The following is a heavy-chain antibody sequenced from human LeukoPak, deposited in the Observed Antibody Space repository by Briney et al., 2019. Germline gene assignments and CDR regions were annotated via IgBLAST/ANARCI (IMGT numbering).Heavy chain of an antibody. CDR3: ARRDYGGKHFDY. Sequence: GESLKISCKGAGYIFTSHWSAWVRQMPGKGLEWMGIFYPGDCDTRYSPSFQGQVTISADKSISTAYLQWSSLQASDTAMYYCARRDYGGKHFDYWGQGTLVTVSS. CDR2: FYPGDCDT. J-gene: IGHJ4*02. CDR1: GYIFTSHW. D-gene: IGHD4-23*01. V-gene: IGHV5-51*01.